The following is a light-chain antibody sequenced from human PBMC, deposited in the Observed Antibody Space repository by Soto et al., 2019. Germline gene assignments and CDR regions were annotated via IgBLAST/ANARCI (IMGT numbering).Light chain of an antibody. Sequence: QSALTQPASVSGSPGQSTTISCTGTSSDVGGFNYVSWYQQHPGKAPKLLIFDVYSRPSGISNRFSGSKSGNTASLTISGLQAEDEADYYCSSYTTSSSYVFGAGTKAPS. J-gene: IGLJ1*01. V-gene: IGLV2-14*01. CDR2: DVY. CDR1: SSDVGGFNY. CDR3: SSYTTSSSYV.